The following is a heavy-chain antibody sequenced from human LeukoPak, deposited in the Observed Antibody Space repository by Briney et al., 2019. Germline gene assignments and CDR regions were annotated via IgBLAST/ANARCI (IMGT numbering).Heavy chain of an antibody. J-gene: IGHJ6*03. D-gene: IGHD1-26*01. CDR2: IYYSGST. CDR1: GGSISSYY. Sequence: SETLSLTCTVSGGSISSYYWSWIRQPPGKGLEWIGYIYYSGSTNYNPSLMSRVTISVDTSKNQFSLKLSSVTAADTAVYYCARGDGATNGYYYYYYMDVWGKGTTVTVSS. V-gene: IGHV4-59*01. CDR3: ARGDGATNGYYYYYYMDV.